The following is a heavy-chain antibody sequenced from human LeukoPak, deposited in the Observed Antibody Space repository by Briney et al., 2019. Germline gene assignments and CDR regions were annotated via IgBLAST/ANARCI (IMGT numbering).Heavy chain of an antibody. CDR3: ARDKGSSRYYRTYYFDY. D-gene: IGHD3-22*01. V-gene: IGHV1-69*05. CDR2: IIPIFGTA. CDR1: GGTFSSYA. J-gene: IGHJ4*02. Sequence: SVKVSCKASGGTFSSYAISWVRQARGQGLEWMGRIIPIFGTANYAQKFQGRVTITTDESTSTAYMELSSLRSEDTAVYYCARDKGSSRYYRTYYFDYWGQGTLVTVSS.